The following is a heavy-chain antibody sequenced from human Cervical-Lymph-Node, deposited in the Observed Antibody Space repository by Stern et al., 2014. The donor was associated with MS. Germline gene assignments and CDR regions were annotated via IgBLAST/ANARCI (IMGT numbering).Heavy chain of an antibody. CDR2: IYYSGST. V-gene: IGHV4-59*01. D-gene: IGHD6-19*01. CDR1: GGSISSYY. CDR3: ARVGGQWLSLIDP. Sequence: QLQESGPGLVKPSETLSLTCTVSGGSISSYYWSWIRQPPGKGLEWIGYIYYSGSTNYNPSLKSRVTISVDTSKNQFSLKLSSVTAADTAVYYCARVGGQWLSLIDPWGQGTLVTVSS. J-gene: IGHJ5*02.